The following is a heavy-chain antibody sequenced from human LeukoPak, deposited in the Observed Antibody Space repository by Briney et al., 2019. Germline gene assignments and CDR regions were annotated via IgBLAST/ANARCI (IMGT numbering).Heavy chain of an antibody. CDR2: ISYDGIYK. D-gene: IGHD2-21*02. V-gene: IGHV3-30*04. CDR3: VKEGDRCISSRYDH. CDR1: GFTFSSYA. J-gene: IGHJ5*02. Sequence: GRSLRLSCAASGFTFSSYAMHWVRQAPGKGLEWVAVISYDGIYKYYADSVKGRFTISRDNFKNTLYLQMDSLRAEDTAIYYCVKEGDRCISSRYDHWGQGTLVTVSS.